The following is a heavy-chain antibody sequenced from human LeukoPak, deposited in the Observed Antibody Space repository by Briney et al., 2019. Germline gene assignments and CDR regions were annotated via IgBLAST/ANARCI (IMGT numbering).Heavy chain of an antibody. CDR2: IYYSGST. CDR3: ARDRDCTNGVCYGDYYYMDV. Sequence: PSETLSLTCTVSGGSISSYYWSWIRQPPGKGLEWIGYIYYSGSTNYNPSLKSRVTISVDTSKNQFSLKLSSVTAADTAVYYCARDRDCTNGVCYGDYYYMDVWGKGTTVTASS. J-gene: IGHJ6*03. D-gene: IGHD2-8*01. CDR1: GGSISSYY. V-gene: IGHV4-59*01.